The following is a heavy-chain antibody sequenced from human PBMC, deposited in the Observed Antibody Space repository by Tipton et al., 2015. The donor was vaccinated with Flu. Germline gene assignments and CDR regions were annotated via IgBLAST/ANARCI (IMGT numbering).Heavy chain of an antibody. Sequence: LRLSCTVSGGSISSYYWSWIRQPPGKGLEWIGYIYYSGSTNYNPSLRGRVTIAGDTSRNHFSLQLTSVTAADTAVYFCARSPSYSGSGIYPYYFDDWGQGTLVTVAS. CDR2: IYYSGST. D-gene: IGHD3-10*01. V-gene: IGHV4-59*08. J-gene: IGHJ4*02. CDR1: GGSISSYY. CDR3: ARSPSYSGSGIYPYYFDD.